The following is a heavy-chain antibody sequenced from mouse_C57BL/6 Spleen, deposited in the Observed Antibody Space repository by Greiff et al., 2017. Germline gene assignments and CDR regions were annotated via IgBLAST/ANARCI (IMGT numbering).Heavy chain of an antibody. CDR2: IYPGSGST. J-gene: IGHJ3*01. D-gene: IGHD3-2*02. V-gene: IGHV1-55*01. CDR1: GYTFTSYW. CDR3: ARGGQLRLQAWFAY. Sequence: VQLQQPGAELVKPGASVKMSCKASGYTFTSYWITWVKQRPGQGLEWIGDIYPGSGSTNYNAKFKSKATLTVDTSSSTAYMQLSSLTAEDSAVYYCARGGQLRLQAWFAYWGQGTLVTVSA.